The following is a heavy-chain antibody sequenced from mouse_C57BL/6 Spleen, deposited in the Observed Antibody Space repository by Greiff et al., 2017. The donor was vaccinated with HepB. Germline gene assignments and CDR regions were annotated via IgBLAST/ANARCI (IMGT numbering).Heavy chain of an antibody. D-gene: IGHD1-1*01. CDR1: GYSITSGYY. J-gene: IGHJ1*03. CDR2: ISYDGSN. V-gene: IGHV3-6*01. Sequence: EVQVVESGPGLVKPSQSLSLTCSVTGYSITSGYYWNWIRQFPGNKLEWMGYISYDGSNNYNPSLKNRISITRDTSKNQFFLKLNSVTTEDTATYYCAREDYGSPHWYFDVWGTGTTVTVSS. CDR3: AREDYGSPHWYFDV.